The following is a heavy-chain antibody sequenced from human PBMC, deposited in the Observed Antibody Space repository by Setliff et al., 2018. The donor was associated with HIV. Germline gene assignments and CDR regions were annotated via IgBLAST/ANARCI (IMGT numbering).Heavy chain of an antibody. D-gene: IGHD3-22*01. CDR3: ARGTSGGHSSGYYYFDY. Sequence: SETLSLTCTVSGGSISSSSYYWGWIRQPPGKGLEWIGSIYYSGSTYYNPSLKSRVTISVDTSKKQFSLRLSSVTAADTAVYYCARGTSGGHSSGYYYFDYWGHGTLVTVSS. CDR2: IYYSGST. CDR1: GGSISSSSYY. J-gene: IGHJ4*01. V-gene: IGHV4-39*07.